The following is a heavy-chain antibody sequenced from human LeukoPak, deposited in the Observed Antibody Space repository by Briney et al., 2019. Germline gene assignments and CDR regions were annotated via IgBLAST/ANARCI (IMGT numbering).Heavy chain of an antibody. V-gene: IGHV3-7*01. D-gene: IGHD5-12*01. CDR3: ARLAHYSGYGSDAYDI. CDR2: INPDGSDI. CDR1: GFTFSTSW. J-gene: IGHJ3*02. Sequence: GGSPRLSCVASGFTFSTSWMSWVRQAPGKGLEWVANINPDGSDIDYGDSLKGRFTSSRDNAKNSLYLEMNSLESGDTAMYYCARLAHYSGYGSDAYDIWGQGTMVTVSS.